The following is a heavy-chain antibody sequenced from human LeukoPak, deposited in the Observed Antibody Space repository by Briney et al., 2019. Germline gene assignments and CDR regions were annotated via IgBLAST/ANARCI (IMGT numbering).Heavy chain of an antibody. CDR3: ARMSTKRDNSFGY. J-gene: IGHJ4*02. CDR2: INPDSGGT. CDR1: GYTFTGYY. Sequence: ASVTVSCKASGYTFTGYYMHWVRQAPGQGLEWMGWINPDSGGTNYAQKFQGWVTMTRDTSISTAYMELSRLRSDDTAVYYCARMSTKRDNSFGYWGQGTLVTVSS. D-gene: IGHD2-15*01. V-gene: IGHV1-2*04.